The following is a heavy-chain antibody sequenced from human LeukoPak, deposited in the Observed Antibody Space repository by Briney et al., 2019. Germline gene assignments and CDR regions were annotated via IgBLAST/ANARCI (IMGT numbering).Heavy chain of an antibody. D-gene: IGHD6-19*01. Sequence: GGSLRLSCAASGFTFSGSAMHWVRQASGKGLEWVGRIRSKANSYATAYAASVKGRFTISRDDSKNTAYLQMNSLKTEDTAVYYCTSQHFSSGWYTPHYYYYYMDVWGKGTTVTVSS. CDR1: GFTFSGSA. J-gene: IGHJ6*03. V-gene: IGHV3-73*01. CDR3: TSQHFSSGWYTPHYYYYYMDV. CDR2: IRSKANSYAT.